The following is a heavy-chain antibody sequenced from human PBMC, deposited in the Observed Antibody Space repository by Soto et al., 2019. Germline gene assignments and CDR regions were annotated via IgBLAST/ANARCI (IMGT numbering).Heavy chain of an antibody. CDR1: GFTFSSYS. CDR3: ASQGVGATGYLY. J-gene: IGHJ1*01. V-gene: IGHV3-48*01. CDR2: IDSSSFSK. Sequence: EVQLVESGGGLVQPGGSLRLSCAASGFTFSSYSMNWVRQAPGKGLEWDSYIDSSSFSKYYADSVRGRFTISRDNVKRSLNLQMNSLRAEDTAVYYCASQGVGATGYLYWGQGALVTVSS. D-gene: IGHD1-26*01.